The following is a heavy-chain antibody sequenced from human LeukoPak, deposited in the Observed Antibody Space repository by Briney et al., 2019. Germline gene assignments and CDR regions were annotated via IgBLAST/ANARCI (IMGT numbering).Heavy chain of an antibody. CDR1: GGTFSSYA. CDR2: IIPIFGTA. Sequence: SVKVSCKASGGTFSSYAISWVRQAPGQGLEWMGGIIPIFGTANYAQKFQGRVTITADESTSTAYMELSSLRSEDTAVYYCATGDSSGWYPGYYWGQGTLVTVSS. V-gene: IGHV1-69*13. CDR3: ATGDSSGWYPGYY. J-gene: IGHJ4*02. D-gene: IGHD6-19*01.